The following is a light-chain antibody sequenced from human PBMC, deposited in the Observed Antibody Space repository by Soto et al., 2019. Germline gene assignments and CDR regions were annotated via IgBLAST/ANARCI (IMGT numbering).Light chain of an antibody. Sequence: GDRVTITCRASQGISSYLAWYQQKPGKAPKLLIYAASTLQSGVPSRFSGSGSGTDFTLTISSLQTQDFATYYCQQLNSYPRTFGQGTKLEIK. CDR3: QQLNSYPRT. J-gene: IGKJ2*01. CDR2: AAS. CDR1: QGISSY. V-gene: IGKV1-9*01.